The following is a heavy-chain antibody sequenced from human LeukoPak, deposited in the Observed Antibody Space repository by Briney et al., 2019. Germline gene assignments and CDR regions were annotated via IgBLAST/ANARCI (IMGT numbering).Heavy chain of an antibody. CDR1: GGSISTYY. CDR2: IYYSGST. Sequence: KPSETLSLTCSVSGGSISTYYWSWIRQPPGKGLEWIGYIYYSGSTNYSPSLKSRVTISVDTSKNQFSLKLSSVTAADTAVYYCARGVEELRIDSFDIWGQGTMVTVSS. J-gene: IGHJ3*02. CDR3: ARGVEELRIDSFDI. D-gene: IGHD1-7*01. V-gene: IGHV4-59*01.